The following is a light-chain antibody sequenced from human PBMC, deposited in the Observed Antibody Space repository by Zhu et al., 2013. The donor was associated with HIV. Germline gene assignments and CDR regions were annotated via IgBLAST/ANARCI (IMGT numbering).Light chain of an antibody. J-gene: IGKJ1*01. CDR1: QSVSTS. CDR2: DAP. Sequence: EIVLTQSPATLSLSPGERATLSCRASQSVSTSLAWYQQKPGQAPRLLIYDAPNRATGIPARFSGSGSGTDFTLTISSLEPEDFAVYYCQQRSNWLWTFGQGTKVEIK. CDR3: QQRSNWLWT. V-gene: IGKV3-11*01.